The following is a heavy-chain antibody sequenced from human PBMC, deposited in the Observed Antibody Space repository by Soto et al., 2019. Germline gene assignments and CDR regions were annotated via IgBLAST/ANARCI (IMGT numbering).Heavy chain of an antibody. D-gene: IGHD5-18*01. V-gene: IGHV4-59*01. CDR1: GGSISKYY. J-gene: IGHJ4*02. CDR2: IYYSGST. CDR3: AGTSGYSYGPIDY. Sequence: SETLCLTCPVSGGSISKYYWGWIPEPPGKGLEWFGYIYYSGSTNYNPSLKCRVTISVDTSKNQFSLKLSSVTSADMAVYYCAGTSGYSYGPIDYWGQGTLVTVSS.